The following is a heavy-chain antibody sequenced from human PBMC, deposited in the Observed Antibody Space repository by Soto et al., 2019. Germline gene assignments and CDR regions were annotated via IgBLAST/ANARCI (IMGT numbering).Heavy chain of an antibody. Sequence: QVQLVQSGAEVKKPGASVKVSCKASGYTFTSYGISWVRQAPGQGLEWMGWISAYNGNTNYAQKRQGRATMTTDTSTSTAYRGLRSVRSDDTAVYYCASCYGSGRGGMDVWGQGTTVTVSS. CDR3: ASCYGSGRGGMDV. CDR2: ISAYNGNT. J-gene: IGHJ6*02. CDR1: GYTFTSYG. V-gene: IGHV1-18*01. D-gene: IGHD3-10*01.